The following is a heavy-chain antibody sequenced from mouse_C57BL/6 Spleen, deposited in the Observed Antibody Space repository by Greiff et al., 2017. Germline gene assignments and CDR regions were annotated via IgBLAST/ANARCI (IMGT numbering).Heavy chain of an antibody. V-gene: IGHV14-3*01. D-gene: IGHD1-1*01. Sequence: VHVKQSVAELVRPGASVKLSCTASGFNIKNTYMHWVKQRPEQGLEWIGRIDPANGNTKYDPKFQGKATITADTSSNTAYLQLSSLTSEDTAIYYCARTTVVGDYAMDYWGQGTSVTVSS. CDR3: ARTTVVGDYAMDY. CDR1: GFNIKNTY. CDR2: IDPANGNT. J-gene: IGHJ4*01.